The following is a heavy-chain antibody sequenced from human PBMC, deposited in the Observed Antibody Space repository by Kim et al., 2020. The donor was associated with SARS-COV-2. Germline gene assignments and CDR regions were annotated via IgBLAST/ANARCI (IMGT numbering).Heavy chain of an antibody. CDR1: GGSISSYY. CDR2: INYSGTT. Sequence: SETLSLTCTVSGGSISSYYWSWIRQPPGKGLEWIGYINYSGTTNYNPSLKSRVTISVDTSKNQFSLKLSSVTAADTAVYYCARGGIVGAQLGDYFDYCG. V-gene: IGHV4-59*12. CDR3: ARGGIVGAQLGDYFDY. J-gene: IGHJ4*01. D-gene: IGHD1-26*01.